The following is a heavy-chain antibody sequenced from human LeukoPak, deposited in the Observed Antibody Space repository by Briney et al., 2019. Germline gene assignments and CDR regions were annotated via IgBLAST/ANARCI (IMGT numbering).Heavy chain of an antibody. V-gene: IGHV3-23*01. J-gene: IGHJ4*02. CDR1: GFTFSSDA. Sequence: PGGSLRLSCAASGFTFSSDAMSWVRQAPGKGLEWVSAISGSGGSTYYADSVKGRFTISRDNSKNTLYLQMNSLRAEDTAVYYCAKRMDSSGYLSRSYDYWGQGTLVTVSS. D-gene: IGHD3-22*01. CDR3: AKRMDSSGYLSRSYDY. CDR2: ISGSGGST.